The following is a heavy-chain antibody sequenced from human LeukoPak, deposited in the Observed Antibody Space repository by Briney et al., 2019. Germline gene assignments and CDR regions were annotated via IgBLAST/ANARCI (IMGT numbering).Heavy chain of an antibody. Sequence: GGSLRLSCAASGFTVSNNYMSWVRQAPGKGLEWVALIYSGGSTYYADFVKGRFTISRDNSKNTLFLQMSSLRAEDAAVYYCAGFSHKGVWGQGTTVTVSS. J-gene: IGHJ6*02. V-gene: IGHV3-66*01. CDR2: IYSGGST. CDR3: AGFSHKGV. CDR1: GFTVSNNY.